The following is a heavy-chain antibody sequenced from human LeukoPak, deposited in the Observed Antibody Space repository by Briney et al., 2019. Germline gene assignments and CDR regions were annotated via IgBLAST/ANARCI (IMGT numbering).Heavy chain of an antibody. D-gene: IGHD6-13*01. J-gene: IGHJ5*02. CDR1: GFTFSSYG. CDR2: IWYDGSNK. Sequence: SGGSLRLSCAASGFTFSSYGMSWVRQAPGKGLEWVAVIWYDGSNKYYADSVKGRFTISRDNSKNTLYLQMNSLRAEDTALYYCARDQVVPSTSTSFDPWGRETLSPSPQ. CDR3: ARDQVVPSTSTSFDP. V-gene: IGHV3-33*08.